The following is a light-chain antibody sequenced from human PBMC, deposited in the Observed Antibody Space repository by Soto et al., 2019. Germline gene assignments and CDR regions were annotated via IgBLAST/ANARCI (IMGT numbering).Light chain of an antibody. CDR3: SARDDSLSGVV. Sequence: QSVLTQPPSTSGTPGQRVTISCSGSSSNIGSNHVYWYQQFPGMAPKLLMYRSDQRPTGGPDRFSGSKSGTSASLAISGLRSDDEADYYCSARDDSLSGVVFGGGTKVTVL. J-gene: IGLJ2*01. CDR2: RSD. V-gene: IGLV1-47*01. CDR1: SSNIGSNH.